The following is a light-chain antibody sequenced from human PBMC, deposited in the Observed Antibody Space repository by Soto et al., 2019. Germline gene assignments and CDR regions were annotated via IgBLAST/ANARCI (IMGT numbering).Light chain of an antibody. Sequence: QSALTQPAYVSGSPGQSITISCTGTSSDVGGYNYVSWYQQHPGKAPKLMIYEVSNRPSGVSNLFSGSKSGNTASLTISGLQAEDEADYYCSAYTSSSTLVFGTGTKLTVL. CDR3: SAYTSSSTLV. CDR1: SSDVGGYNY. CDR2: EVS. J-gene: IGLJ1*01. V-gene: IGLV2-14*01.